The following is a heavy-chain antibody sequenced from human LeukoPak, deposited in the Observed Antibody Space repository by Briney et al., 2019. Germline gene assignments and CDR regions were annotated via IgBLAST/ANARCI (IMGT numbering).Heavy chain of an antibody. Sequence: RASVKVSCKASGYTFTSYGISWVRQAPGQGLEWMGWISAYNGNTNYAQKLQGRVTMTTDTSTSTAYMELRSLRSDDTAVYYCAISYGSGSYQKKGDYWGQGTLVTVSS. CDR1: GYTFTSYG. CDR3: AISYGSGSYQKKGDY. CDR2: ISAYNGNT. D-gene: IGHD3-10*01. V-gene: IGHV1-18*01. J-gene: IGHJ4*02.